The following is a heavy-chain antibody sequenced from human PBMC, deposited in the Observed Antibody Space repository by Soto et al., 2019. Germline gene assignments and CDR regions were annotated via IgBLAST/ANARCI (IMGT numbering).Heavy chain of an antibody. CDR1: GFTFSSYA. Sequence: LRLSCAASGFTFSSYAMSWVRQAPGKGLEWVSAISGSGGSTYYADSVKGRFTISRANSKNTLYLQMNSLRAEDTAVYYCAKDPGRIAAAGSGYWGQGTLVTVSS. CDR3: AKDPGRIAAAGSGY. V-gene: IGHV3-23*01. D-gene: IGHD6-13*01. J-gene: IGHJ4*02. CDR2: ISGSGGST.